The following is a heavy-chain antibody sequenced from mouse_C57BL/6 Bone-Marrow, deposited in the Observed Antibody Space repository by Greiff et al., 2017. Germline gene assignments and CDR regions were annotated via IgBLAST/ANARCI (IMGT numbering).Heavy chain of an antibody. CDR1: GYTFTSYW. V-gene: IGHV1-69*01. CDR3: ARPAYYSNYY. CDR2: IAPSDSYT. J-gene: IGHJ3*01. Sequence: VQLQQPGAELVMPGASVKLSCKASGYTFTSYWMHWVKQRPGQGLEWIGEIAPSDSYTNYNQKFKGKSTLTVDKSSSTAYMQLSSLTAEDSAVYYCARPAYYSNYYWGQGTLVTVSA. D-gene: IGHD2-5*01.